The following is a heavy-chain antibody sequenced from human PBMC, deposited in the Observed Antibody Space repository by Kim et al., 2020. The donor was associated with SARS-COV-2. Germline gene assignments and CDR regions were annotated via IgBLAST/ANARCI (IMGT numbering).Heavy chain of an antibody. V-gene: IGHV5-51*01. CDR1: GYSFTSYW. Sequence: GESLKISCKGSGYSFTSYWIGWVRQMPGKGLEWMGIIYPGDSDTRYSPSFQGQVTISADKSISTAYLQWSSLKASDTAMYYCATPGRYSGYDYLIDAFDIWGQGTMVTVSS. CDR3: ATPGRYSGYDYLIDAFDI. D-gene: IGHD5-12*01. CDR2: IYPGDSDT. J-gene: IGHJ3*02.